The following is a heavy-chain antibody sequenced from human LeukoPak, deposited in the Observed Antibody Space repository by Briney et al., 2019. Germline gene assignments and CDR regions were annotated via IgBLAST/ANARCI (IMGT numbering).Heavy chain of an antibody. CDR3: AKDRLLAVAGRGWFDP. CDR1: EFTFSNYA. D-gene: IGHD6-19*01. Sequence: PGGSLRLSCAASEFTFSNYAMNWVRQAPGKGLEWVSAISGSGGRTYYADSVKGRFTISRDNSKNTLYLQMNSLRAEDTAVYYCAKDRLLAVAGRGWFDPWGQGTLVTVSS. V-gene: IGHV3-23*01. CDR2: ISGSGGRT. J-gene: IGHJ5*02.